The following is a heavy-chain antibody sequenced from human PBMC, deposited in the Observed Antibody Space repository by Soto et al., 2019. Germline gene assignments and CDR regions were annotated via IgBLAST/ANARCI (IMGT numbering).Heavy chain of an antibody. CDR2: VTNSGGST. CDR1: GFTFSSYG. Sequence: GGSLRLSCAASGFTFSSYGMNWVRQAPGKGLEWVSAVTNSGGSTYYADSVKGRFTVSRDNSKNTLYLLMNSLRVEDAAVYYCTKLDDYSGYPLDYWGQGSLVTVSS. V-gene: IGHV3-23*01. J-gene: IGHJ4*02. D-gene: IGHD3-22*01. CDR3: TKLDDYSGYPLDY.